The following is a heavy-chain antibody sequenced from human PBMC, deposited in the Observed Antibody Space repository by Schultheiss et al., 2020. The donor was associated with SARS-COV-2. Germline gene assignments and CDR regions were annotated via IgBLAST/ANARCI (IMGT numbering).Heavy chain of an antibody. CDR2: INPNSGGT. CDR3: ARGEWERDYYDSSGYGDY. J-gene: IGHJ4*02. Sequence: ASVKVSCKASGYTFTSYDINWVRQAPGQGLEWMGWINPNSGGTNYAQKFQGWVTMTRDTSISTAYMELSRLRSDDTAVYYCARGEWERDYYDSSGYGDYWGQGTLVTVSS. CDR1: GYTFTSYD. D-gene: IGHD3-22*01. V-gene: IGHV1-2*04.